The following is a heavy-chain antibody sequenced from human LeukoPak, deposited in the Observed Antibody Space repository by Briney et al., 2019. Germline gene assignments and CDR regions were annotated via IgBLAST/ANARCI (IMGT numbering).Heavy chain of an antibody. CDR2: ISYDGSNK. D-gene: IGHD2-21*02. V-gene: IGHV3-30*04. CDR3: AGAYCGGDCYSVDDAFDI. CDR1: GFTFSSYA. J-gene: IGHJ3*02. Sequence: PGRSLRLSCAASGFTFSSYAMHWVRHAPGKGLEWVAVISYDGSNKYYADSVKGRFTISRDNSKNTLYLQMNSLRAEDTAVYYCAGAYCGGDCYSVDDAFDIWGQGTMVTVSS.